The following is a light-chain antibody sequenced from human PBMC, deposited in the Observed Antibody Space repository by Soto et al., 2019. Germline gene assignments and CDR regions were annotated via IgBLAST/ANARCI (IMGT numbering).Light chain of an antibody. CDR1: QRISTY. CDR2: TAS. Sequence: DIQMTQSPSSLSASVGDRLTITCRASQRISTYLNWYQQKPGEAPKLLISTASNSHSGVPSRFTGSGSGTDFTLTISSLQPDDFSTYYCQQSHSTPRTFGPGTRVDF. J-gene: IGKJ3*01. CDR3: QQSHSTPRT. V-gene: IGKV1-39*01.